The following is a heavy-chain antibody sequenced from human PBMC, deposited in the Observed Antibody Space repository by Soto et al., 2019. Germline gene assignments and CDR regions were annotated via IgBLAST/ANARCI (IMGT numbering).Heavy chain of an antibody. CDR3: ARDLYPLAYYFDF. CDR2: ISGHNGNT. J-gene: IGHJ4*02. V-gene: IGHV1-18*04. CDR1: GYTFTNHG. Sequence: GASVKVSCKASGYTFTNHGISWVRQAPGQGLEWLGWISGHNGNTKYAQRLKGRVTMTADTSTSTAYMGLRSLRSDDTAVYYCARDLYPLAYYFDFWGQGTLVTVSS. D-gene: IGHD2-8*01.